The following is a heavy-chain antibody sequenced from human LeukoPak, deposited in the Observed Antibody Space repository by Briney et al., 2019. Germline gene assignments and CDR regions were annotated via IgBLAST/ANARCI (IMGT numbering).Heavy chain of an antibody. CDR3: AGTFAAAGNPFDY. J-gene: IGHJ4*02. D-gene: IGHD6-13*01. CDR1: GFTFSSYW. Sequence: PGGSLRLSCAASGFTFSSYWMSWVRQAPGKGLEWVANIKQDGSEKYYVDSVKGRFTISRDNAKNSLYLQMNSLRAEDTAVYYCAGTFAAAGNPFDYWGQGTLVTVSS. CDR2: IKQDGSEK. V-gene: IGHV3-7*01.